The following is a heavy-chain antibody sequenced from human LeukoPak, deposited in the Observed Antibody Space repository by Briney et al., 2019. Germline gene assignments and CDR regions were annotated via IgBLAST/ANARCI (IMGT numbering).Heavy chain of an antibody. CDR1: GGSIRSYS. CDR2: IYSSGST. J-gene: IGHJ4*02. V-gene: IGHV4-59*08. CDR3: ARRRGGSLIY. Sequence: SETLSLTCTVSGGSIRSYSWNWIRQPPGKGLEWIGYIYSSGSTNYNPSLESRVTISVDTSKNQFSLKLSSVTAADTAVYYCARRRGGSLIYWGQGTLVTDSS. D-gene: IGHD3-10*01.